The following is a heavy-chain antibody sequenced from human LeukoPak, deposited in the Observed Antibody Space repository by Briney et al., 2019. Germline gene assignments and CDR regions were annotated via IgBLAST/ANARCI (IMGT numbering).Heavy chain of an antibody. J-gene: IGHJ5*02. CDR2: IYYSGST. CDR3: ARRGTGRWFDP. D-gene: IGHD3-10*01. V-gene: IGHV4-31*03. CDR1: GGSISSGDYF. Sequence: SETLSLTCTVSGGSISSGDYFWGWIRQPPGKGLEWIGYIYYSGSTYYKPSLKSRVTISVDTSKNQFSLMLNSVTAADTAMYYCARRGTGRWFDPWGQGTLVTVSS.